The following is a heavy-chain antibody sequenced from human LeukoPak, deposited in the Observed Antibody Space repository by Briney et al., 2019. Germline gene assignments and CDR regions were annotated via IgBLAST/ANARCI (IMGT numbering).Heavy chain of an antibody. D-gene: IGHD1-26*01. V-gene: IGHV3-53*01. Sequence: GGSLRLSCAASGFTVSSNYMSWVRQAPGKGLEWVSVIYSGGSTYYADSVKGRFTISRDNSKNTLYLQMNSLRAEDTAVYYCARGGWELLPGYYYGMDVWGQGTTVTVSS. CDR1: GFTVSSNY. J-gene: IGHJ6*02. CDR2: IYSGGST. CDR3: ARGGWELLPGYYYGMDV.